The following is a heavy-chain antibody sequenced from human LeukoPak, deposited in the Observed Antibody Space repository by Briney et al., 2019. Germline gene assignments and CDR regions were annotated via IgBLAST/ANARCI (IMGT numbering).Heavy chain of an antibody. V-gene: IGHV6-1*01. CDR1: GDSVSRNSVS. CDR3: ARGVHSYYFDY. D-gene: IGHD2-15*01. CDR2: TYYRSKWYN. Sequence: SQTLSLTCAISGDSVSRNSVSWNWIRQSPSRGLEWLGRTYYRSKWYNDYAISVKSRISINPDTSKNQFSLQLNSATPEDTAVYYCARGVHSYYFDYWGQGTLVTVSS. J-gene: IGHJ4*02.